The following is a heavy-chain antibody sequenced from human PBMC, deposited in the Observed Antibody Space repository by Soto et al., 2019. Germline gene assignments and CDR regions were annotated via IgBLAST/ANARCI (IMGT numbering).Heavy chain of an antibody. Sequence: GGSLRLSCAASGFTFSRHWMSWVRQAPGKGLEWVANLSEDGSVKYHVDSVKGRFTISRDNSKNTLYLQMNSLRAEDTAVYYCARDKPRLTGAFHYWGPAPLVTLSS. J-gene: IGHJ4*02. D-gene: IGHD7-27*01. CDR3: ARDKPRLTGAFHY. CDR1: GFTFSRHW. CDR2: LSEDGSVK. V-gene: IGHV3-7*01.